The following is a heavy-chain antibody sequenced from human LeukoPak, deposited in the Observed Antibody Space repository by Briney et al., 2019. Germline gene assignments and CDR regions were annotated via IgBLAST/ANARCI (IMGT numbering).Heavy chain of an antibody. CDR1: GGSISSYY. Sequence: SETLSLTCTVSGGSISSYYWSWIRQPPGKGLGWIGYIYYSGSTNYNPSLKSRVTISVDTSKNQFSLKLSSVTAADTAVYYCARYYDSSGSDAFDIWGQGTMVTVSS. D-gene: IGHD3-22*01. V-gene: IGHV4-59*01. CDR2: IYYSGST. CDR3: ARYYDSSGSDAFDI. J-gene: IGHJ3*02.